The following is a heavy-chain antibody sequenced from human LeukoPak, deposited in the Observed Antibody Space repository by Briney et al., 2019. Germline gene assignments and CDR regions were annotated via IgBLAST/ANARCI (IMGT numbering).Heavy chain of an antibody. Sequence: GGSLRLSCAASGFTVSSNYMSWVRQAPGKGLEWVSVIYSGGSTYYADSVKGRFTISRDNSKNTLYLQMNSLRAEDTAVYYCARDFDQSRGFDYWGQGTLVTVSS. CDR3: ARDFDQSRGFDY. CDR1: GFTVSSNY. V-gene: IGHV3-53*01. CDR2: IYSGGST. J-gene: IGHJ4*02.